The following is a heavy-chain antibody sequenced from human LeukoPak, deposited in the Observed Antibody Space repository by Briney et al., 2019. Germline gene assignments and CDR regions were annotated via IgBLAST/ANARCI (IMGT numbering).Heavy chain of an antibody. Sequence: ASVKVSCKASGYTFTGYYMHWVRQAPGQGLEWMGWISTYNGDTNYAQKLQGRVTMTTDTSTSTAYMELRSLRSDDTAVYYCARTLRYSNYGNAFDIWGQGTMLTVSS. CDR3: ARTLRYSNYGNAFDI. CDR1: GYTFTGYY. D-gene: IGHD4-11*01. J-gene: IGHJ3*02. CDR2: ISTYNGDT. V-gene: IGHV1-18*04.